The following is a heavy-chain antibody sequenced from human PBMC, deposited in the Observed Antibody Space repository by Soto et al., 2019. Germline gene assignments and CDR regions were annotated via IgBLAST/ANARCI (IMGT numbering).Heavy chain of an antibody. Sequence: GGSLRLSCAASGFTFSSYAMSWVRQAPGKGLEWVSAISGSGGSTYYTDSVKGRFTISRDNSKNTLYLQMNSLRAEDTAVYYCAKWYSSSWYEPQKGDYGMAVWGQGTTVTVSS. J-gene: IGHJ6*02. CDR2: ISGSGGST. D-gene: IGHD6-13*01. CDR1: GFTFSSYA. V-gene: IGHV3-23*01. CDR3: AKWYSSSWYEPQKGDYGMAV.